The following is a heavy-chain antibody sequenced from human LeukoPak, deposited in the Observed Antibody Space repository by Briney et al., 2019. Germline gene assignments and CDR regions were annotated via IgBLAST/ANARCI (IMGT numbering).Heavy chain of an antibody. Sequence: SETLSLTCAVYGGSFSGYYWSWIRQPPGKGLEWVGEINHSGSTNYNPSLKSRVTISVDTSKNQFSLKLSSVTAADTAVYYCARGADTMIVVVTDNWFDPWGQGTLVTVSS. D-gene: IGHD3-22*01. CDR3: ARGADTMIVVVTDNWFDP. V-gene: IGHV4-34*01. CDR2: INHSGST. CDR1: GGSFSGYY. J-gene: IGHJ5*02.